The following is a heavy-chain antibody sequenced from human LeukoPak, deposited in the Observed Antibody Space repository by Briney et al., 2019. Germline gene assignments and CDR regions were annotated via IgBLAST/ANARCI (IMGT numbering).Heavy chain of an antibody. CDR1: GFTFSSYA. Sequence: GGSLRLSCAASGFTFSSYAMSWVRQAPGKGLEWVANIKEDGSETNYVDSVKGRFTISRDNAKNSLYLQMNNLRTEDTAVYYCARDPAYNWNHYFDYWGQGTLVTVSS. D-gene: IGHD1-20*01. J-gene: IGHJ4*02. V-gene: IGHV3-7*01. CDR3: ARDPAYNWNHYFDY. CDR2: IKEDGSET.